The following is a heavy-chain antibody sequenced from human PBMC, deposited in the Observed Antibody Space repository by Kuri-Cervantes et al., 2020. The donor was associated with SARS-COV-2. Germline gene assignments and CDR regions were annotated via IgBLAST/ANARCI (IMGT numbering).Heavy chain of an antibody. Sequence: SETLSLTCTVSGGSISSYYWSWIRQPAGKGLEWIGRIYTSGSTNYNPSLKSRVTISVDTSKNQFSLKLNSVTAADTAVYFCARVPPTGPVSGGFDFWGQGTLVTVSS. CDR3: ARVPPTGPVSGGFDF. V-gene: IGHV4-4*07. CDR1: GGSISSYY. CDR2: IYTSGST. D-gene: IGHD5/OR15-5a*01. J-gene: IGHJ4*02.